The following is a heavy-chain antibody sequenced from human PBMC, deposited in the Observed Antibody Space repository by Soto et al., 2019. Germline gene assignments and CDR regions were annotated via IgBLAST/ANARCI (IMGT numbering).Heavy chain of an antibody. CDR3: ASAILACGGDCYKIPIGDYYYGMDV. Sequence: QVQLVQSGAEVKKPGSSVKVSGKASGGTFSSSAISWVRQAPGQGLEWMGGIIPIFGTANHAQKFQSRVTITADESTSTDYMELSSLRSEDTAVDYCASAILACGGDCYKIPIGDYYYGMDVWGQGTTATVCS. J-gene: IGHJ6*02. D-gene: IGHD2-21*02. V-gene: IGHV1-69*01. CDR2: IIPIFGTA. CDR1: GGTFSSSA.